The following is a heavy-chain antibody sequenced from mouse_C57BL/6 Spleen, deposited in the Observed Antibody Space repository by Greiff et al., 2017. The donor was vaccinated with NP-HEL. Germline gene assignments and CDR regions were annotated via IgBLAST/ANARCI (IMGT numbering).Heavy chain of an antibody. D-gene: IGHD1-1*01. J-gene: IGHJ2*01. V-gene: IGHV14-1*01. Sequence: EVQLQESGAELVRPGASVKLSCTASGFNIKDYYMHWVKQRPEQGLEWIGRIDPEDGDTEYAPKFQGKATMTADTSSNTAYLQLSSLTSEDTAVYYCTTGDYYGSSYVDYFDYWGQGTTLTVSS. CDR1: GFNIKDYY. CDR2: IDPEDGDT. CDR3: TTGDYYGSSYVDYFDY.